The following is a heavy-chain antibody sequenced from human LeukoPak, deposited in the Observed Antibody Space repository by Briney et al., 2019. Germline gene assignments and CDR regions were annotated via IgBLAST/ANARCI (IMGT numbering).Heavy chain of an antibody. CDR1: GFTFSDYY. CDR3: AKGPLTGFYWYFDL. V-gene: IGHV3-11*01. D-gene: IGHD1-20*01. J-gene: IGHJ2*01. CDR2: ISSSGSTI. Sequence: PGGSLRLSCAASGFTFSDYYMSWIRQAPGKGLEWVSYISSSGSTIYYADSVKGRFTISRDNSKNTLYLQMNSLRAEDTAVYYCAKGPLTGFYWYFDLWGRGTLVTVSS.